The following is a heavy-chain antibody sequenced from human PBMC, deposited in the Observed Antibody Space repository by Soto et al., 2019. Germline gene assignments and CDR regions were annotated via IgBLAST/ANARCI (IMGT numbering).Heavy chain of an antibody. CDR1: GGSISSGGYY. J-gene: IGHJ6*02. CDR2: IYYSGST. V-gene: IGHV4-31*03. Sequence: SETLSLTCTVSGGSISSGGYYWSWIRQHPGKGLEWIGYIYYSGSTYYNPSLKSRVTISVDTPKNQFSLELSSVTAADTAVYYCARESIAARPFDYYYGMDVWGQGTTVTVSS. D-gene: IGHD6-6*01. CDR3: ARESIAARPFDYYYGMDV.